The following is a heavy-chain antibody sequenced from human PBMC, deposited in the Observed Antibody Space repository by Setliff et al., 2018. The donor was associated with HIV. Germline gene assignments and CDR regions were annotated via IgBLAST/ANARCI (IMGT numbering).Heavy chain of an antibody. CDR2: AYISGST. J-gene: IGHJ4*02. CDR1: LGTIDSRTYY. Sequence: PSETLSLTCTVSLGTIDSRTYYWSWIRQPAGKRLEWLGRAYISGSTNYNPSLRGRVAISLDASRHQFSLNLTSVTAADTAIYFCARSPSWALPYFDLWGQGRLVTVSS. V-gene: IGHV4-61*02. D-gene: IGHD3-16*01. CDR3: ARSPSWALPYFDL.